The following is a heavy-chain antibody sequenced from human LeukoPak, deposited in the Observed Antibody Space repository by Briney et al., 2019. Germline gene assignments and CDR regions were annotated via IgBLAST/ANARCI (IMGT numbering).Heavy chain of an antibody. CDR1: GGSFSGYY. CDR3: AILPASDTFHYDTSGYYRPGVH. D-gene: IGHD3-22*01. J-gene: IGHJ4*02. CDR2: INHSGST. V-gene: IGHV4-34*01. Sequence: SETLSLTCAVYGGSFSGYYWSWIRQSPGKGLEWIGEINHSGSTNYNPSLKSRVTISVDTSKGQFSLKLSSLTAADTAVYYCAILPASDTFHYDTSGYYRPGVHWGQGTLVTVSS.